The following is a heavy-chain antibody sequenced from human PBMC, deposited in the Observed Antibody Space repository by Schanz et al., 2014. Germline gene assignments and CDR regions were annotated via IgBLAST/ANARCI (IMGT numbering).Heavy chain of an antibody. CDR1: GFGFDDYT. Sequence: EVHLLESGGGLVQPGGSLRLSCAASGFGFDDYTMHWVRQPPGKGLEWVSLVTWDGGYTYYADSVKGRFTISRDNSKNSLYLQMDSLRSEDTALYYCAKNRAGGYESFLDSWGQGTLVTVSS. J-gene: IGHJ4*02. CDR3: AKNRAGGYESFLDS. D-gene: IGHD5-12*01. V-gene: IGHV3-43*01. CDR2: VTWDGGYT.